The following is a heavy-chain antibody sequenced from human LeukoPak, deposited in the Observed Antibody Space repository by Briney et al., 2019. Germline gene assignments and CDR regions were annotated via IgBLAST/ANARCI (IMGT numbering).Heavy chain of an antibody. CDR1: GFTVSSNY. D-gene: IGHD3-10*01. V-gene: IGHV3-66*02. CDR2: IYSGGST. J-gene: IGHJ4*02. CDR3: ANTYFYASANY. Sequence: GGSLRLSCAASGFTVSSNYMSWVRQAPGKGLEWVSVIYSGGSTYYADSVKGRFTISRDNSKNTLYLQMNSLRAEDTALYYCANTYFYASANYWGQGTLVTVSS.